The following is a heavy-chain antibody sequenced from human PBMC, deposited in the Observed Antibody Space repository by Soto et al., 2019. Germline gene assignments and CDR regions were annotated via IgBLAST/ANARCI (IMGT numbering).Heavy chain of an antibody. Sequence: QVQLVQSGAEVKKPESSVTVSCQASGGTFSNYDRSWVRQAPGQGREWMGVIIPMFGTTNYAQKVQGRVTIAADESTSTVVMELSSLTSADTAVYYGARVRPSAVGPSAKKSWFDPWGQGTLVIVSS. CDR2: IIPMFGTT. D-gene: IGHD2-15*01. CDR3: ARVRPSAVGPSAKKSWFDP. V-gene: IGHV1-69*01. J-gene: IGHJ5*02. CDR1: GGTFSNYD.